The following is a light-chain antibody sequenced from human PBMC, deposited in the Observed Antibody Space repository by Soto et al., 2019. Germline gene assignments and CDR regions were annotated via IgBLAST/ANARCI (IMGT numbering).Light chain of an antibody. CDR2: DAS. Sequence: EIVLTQSPATLSLSPGERATLSCRASQSVSSYLAWYQQKPGQAPRLLIYDASNRATGIPARFSGCGSGTDFTLTISGLEPEDFAVYYGQQRSNWPFTSSQGTRLEIK. V-gene: IGKV3-11*01. J-gene: IGKJ5*01. CDR3: QQRSNWPFT. CDR1: QSVSSY.